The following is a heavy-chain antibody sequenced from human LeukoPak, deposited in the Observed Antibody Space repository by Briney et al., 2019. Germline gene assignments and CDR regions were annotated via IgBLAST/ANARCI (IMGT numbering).Heavy chain of an antibody. Sequence: SQTLSLTCVISGDSVSSNSAAWNWIRQSPSRGFEWLGRTYFRYKWYNDYAASVKSRITVNPDTSKNHFSLQLSSVTLEDTAVYYCARTYGGNCDYWGQGTLVTVSS. CDR1: GDSVSSNSAA. J-gene: IGHJ4*02. D-gene: IGHD4-23*01. V-gene: IGHV6-1*01. CDR3: ARTYGGNCDY. CDR2: TYFRYKWYN.